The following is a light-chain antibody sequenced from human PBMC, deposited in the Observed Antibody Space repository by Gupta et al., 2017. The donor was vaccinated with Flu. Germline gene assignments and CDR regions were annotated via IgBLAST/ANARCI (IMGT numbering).Light chain of an antibody. CDR3: SSYSSSSALWV. CDR2: EVS. J-gene: IGLJ3*02. Sequence: QSALNQPESVSGSPGQSIPISCTGTSSDVGGYNHVSWSQQHPDKATKLMISEVSNRPSGVSYRFSRSKSGNTASLTISGLQPADEADYYCSSYSSSSALWVFGGGTKLTVL. CDR1: SSDVGGYNH. V-gene: IGLV2-14*01.